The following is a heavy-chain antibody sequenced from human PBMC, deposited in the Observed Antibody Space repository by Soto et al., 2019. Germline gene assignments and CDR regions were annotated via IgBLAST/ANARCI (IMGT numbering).Heavy chain of an antibody. Sequence: SETLSLTCTVSGGSISSYYWSWIRQPPGKGLEWIGYIYYSGSTYYNPSLKSRVTISVDTSKNQFSLKLSSVTAADTAVYYCARHIVLVPAANYNWFDPWGQGTLVTVSS. CDR2: IYYSGST. V-gene: IGHV4-30-4*01. J-gene: IGHJ5*02. CDR3: ARHIVLVPAANYNWFDP. D-gene: IGHD2-2*01. CDR1: GGSISSYY.